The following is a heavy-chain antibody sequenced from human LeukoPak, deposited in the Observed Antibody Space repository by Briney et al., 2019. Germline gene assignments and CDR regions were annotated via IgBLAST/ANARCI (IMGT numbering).Heavy chain of an antibody. CDR1: GFTFSSYS. Sequence: PGGSLRLSCAASGFTFSSYSMNWVRQAPGKGLEWVSSISSSRSYIYYADSVKGRFTISRDNAKNSLYLQMNSLRAEDTAVYYCARALGSYSDYWGQGTLVTVSS. D-gene: IGHD7-27*01. V-gene: IGHV3-21*01. J-gene: IGHJ4*02. CDR2: ISSSRSYI. CDR3: ARALGSYSDY.